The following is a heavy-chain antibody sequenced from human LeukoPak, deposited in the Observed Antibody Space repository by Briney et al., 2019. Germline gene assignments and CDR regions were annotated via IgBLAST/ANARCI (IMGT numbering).Heavy chain of an antibody. CDR3: ARGYYDSSGYYGATTGFEP. Sequence: SETLSLTCTVSGGSISSSSYYWGCIRQPPGKGLEWIGSIYYSGSTYYNPSLKSRVTISVDTSKNQFSLKLSSVTAADTAVYYCARGYYDSSGYYGATTGFEPWGQGTLVTVSS. V-gene: IGHV4-39*07. J-gene: IGHJ5*02. D-gene: IGHD3-22*01. CDR2: IYYSGST. CDR1: GGSISSSSYY.